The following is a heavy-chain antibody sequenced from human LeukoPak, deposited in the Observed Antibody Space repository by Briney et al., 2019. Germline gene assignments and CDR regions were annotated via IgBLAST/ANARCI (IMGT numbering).Heavy chain of an antibody. V-gene: IGHV5-51*01. CDR3: ARHGYYDSSGYYFYYYMDF. J-gene: IGHJ6*03. CDR1: GSNFTSYW. CDR2: IYPGDSDT. Sequence: GASLQISCNGSGSNFTSYWIGWGRQLPGKGLEWMGIIYPGDSDTRYSPSFQGQVTISADKSISTAYLQWSSLKASDTAMYYCARHGYYDSSGYYFYYYMDFWGKGTTVTVSS. D-gene: IGHD3-22*01.